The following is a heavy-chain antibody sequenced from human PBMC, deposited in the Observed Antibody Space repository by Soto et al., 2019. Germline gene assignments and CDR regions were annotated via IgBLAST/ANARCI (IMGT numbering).Heavy chain of an antibody. V-gene: IGHV1-58*01. Sequence: SXKVSYTASGFTXNSSAVELVRQARGQRLEWIGWIVVGSCNTNYAQKFQERVTITRDMSTSTAYIELSSLRSEDTAVYYCAAAYYDFWSGYQFDYWGQGTLVPVSS. J-gene: IGHJ4*02. CDR3: AAAYYDFWSGYQFDY. D-gene: IGHD3-3*01. CDR2: IVVGSCNT. CDR1: GFTXNSSA.